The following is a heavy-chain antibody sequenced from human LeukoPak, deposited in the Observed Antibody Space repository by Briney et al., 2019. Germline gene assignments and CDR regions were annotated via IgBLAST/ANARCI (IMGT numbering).Heavy chain of an antibody. J-gene: IGHJ4*02. Sequence: SETLSLTCTVSGVSISTTSYYWGWIRQTPGKGLEWIVSMLYRGSTYYSPSLRSRVIISVDAAKNQFFLTLSPVTAAATAVYYCARQGGWGGALSFFDSWGQGTLITVSS. D-gene: IGHD3-16*01. CDR2: MLYRGST. CDR3: ARQGGWGGALSFFDS. CDR1: GVSISTTSYY. V-gene: IGHV4-39*01.